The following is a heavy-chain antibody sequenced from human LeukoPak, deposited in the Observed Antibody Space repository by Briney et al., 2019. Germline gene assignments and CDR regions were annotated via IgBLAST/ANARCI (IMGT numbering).Heavy chain of an antibody. D-gene: IGHD1-7*01. Sequence: PSETLSLTCTVSGGSISTYYWNWIRQPPGKGLEWIGQIYYSGSTNYNPSLKSRVTISVDTSKNQFSLKVSSVTAADTAVYYCARHLTGTRSFDYWGQGTLVTVSS. CDR3: ARHLTGTRSFDY. V-gene: IGHV4-59*08. J-gene: IGHJ4*02. CDR2: IYYSGST. CDR1: GGSISTYY.